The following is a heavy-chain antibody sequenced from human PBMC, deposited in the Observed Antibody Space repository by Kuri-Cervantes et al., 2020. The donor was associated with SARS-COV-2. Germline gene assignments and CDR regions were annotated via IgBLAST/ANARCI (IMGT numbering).Heavy chain of an antibody. J-gene: IGHJ5*02. V-gene: IGHV3-48*01. CDR3: ARKIVTSTGVDGFDP. CDR1: GFSFSSYG. Sequence: LSLTCAASGFSFSSYGMSWVRQAPGKGLEWISYITSSGFNTYYADSVKGRFTVSRDNARNSLDLQMNSLGGEDTAVYFCARKIVTSTGVDGFDPWGQGTLVTVSS. CDR2: ITSSGFNT. D-gene: IGHD3-22*01.